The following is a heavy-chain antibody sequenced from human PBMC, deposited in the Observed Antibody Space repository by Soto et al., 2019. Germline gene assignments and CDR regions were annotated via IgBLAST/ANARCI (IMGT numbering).Heavy chain of an antibody. CDR2: INPSDGTS. CDR3: ARLDSALYISDY. J-gene: IGHJ4*02. Sequence: AVSLKRSWKAAGYRMSVDYMEWVLQAPGQGFEWMVIINPSDGTSDYAQKFQGRVTMTRDTSASTVYVELSSLRFDDTAVYFCARLDSALYISDYCAQGPLVTV. CDR1: GYRMSVDY. D-gene: IGHD3-3*02. V-gene: IGHV1-46*01.